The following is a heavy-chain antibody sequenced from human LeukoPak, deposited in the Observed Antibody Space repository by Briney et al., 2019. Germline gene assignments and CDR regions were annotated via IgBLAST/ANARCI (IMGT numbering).Heavy chain of an antibody. D-gene: IGHD1-7*01. CDR3: ARDYNWNFANSSPFDY. CDR1: GDTPHSHA. V-gene: IGHV1-69*06. CDR2: IIPAFGTT. Sequence: GASVKVSCKSSGDTPHSHAISWVRQAPGQGLEWMGRIIPAFGTTNYAQKFQGRVTITVDKSTRTVHMEVSSLRSEDTAVYYCARDYNWNFANSSPFDYWGQGTLVTVSS. J-gene: IGHJ4*02.